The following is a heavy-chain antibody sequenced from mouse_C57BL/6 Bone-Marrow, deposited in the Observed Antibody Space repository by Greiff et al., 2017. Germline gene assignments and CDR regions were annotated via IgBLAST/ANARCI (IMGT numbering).Heavy chain of an antibody. CDR1: GYTFTDYY. Sequence: QVQLQQSGAELVRPGASVKLSCKASGYTFTDYYINWVKQRPGQGLEWIARIYPGSGNTYYNEKFKGKATLTAEKSSSTAYMQLSSLTSEDSAVYFGASQGSNWDDYWGQGTTLTVSS. CDR2: IYPGSGNT. CDR3: ASQGSNWDDY. D-gene: IGHD4-1*01. J-gene: IGHJ2*01. V-gene: IGHV1-76*01.